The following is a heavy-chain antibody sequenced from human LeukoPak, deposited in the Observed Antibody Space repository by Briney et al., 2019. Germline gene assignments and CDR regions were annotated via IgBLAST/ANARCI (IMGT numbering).Heavy chain of an antibody. CDR3: ARGGPHHGYFDY. J-gene: IGHJ4*02. V-gene: IGHV4-59*01. Sequence: SETLSLTCTVSGGSISSYYWSWIRQPPGKGLEWIGYIFYSGSTNYNPSLKSRVTMSVDTSKNQFSLKLSSVTAADTAVYYCARGGPHHGYFDYWGQGTLVTVSS. CDR1: GGSISSYY. CDR2: IFYSGST. D-gene: IGHD2-8*01.